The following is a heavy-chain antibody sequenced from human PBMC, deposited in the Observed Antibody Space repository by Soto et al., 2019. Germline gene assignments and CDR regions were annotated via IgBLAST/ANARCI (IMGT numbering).Heavy chain of an antibody. D-gene: IGHD4-17*01. CDR2: IYYSGST. CDR1: GGSISSSSYY. J-gene: IGHJ4*02. Sequence: TSETLSLTCTVSGGSISSSSYYWGWILQPPGKGLEWIGSIYYSGSTYYNPSLKSRVTISVDTSKNQFSLKLSSVTAADTAVYYCARSMTTVVTLDYWGQGTLVTVSS. CDR3: ARSMTTVVTLDY. V-gene: IGHV4-39*01.